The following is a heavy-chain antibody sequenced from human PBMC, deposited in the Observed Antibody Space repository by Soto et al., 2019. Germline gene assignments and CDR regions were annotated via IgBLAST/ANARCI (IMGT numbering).Heavy chain of an antibody. CDR3: GRGRSGQIVIFY. D-gene: IGHD1-26*01. CDR1: VYTFSGHY. Sequence: SLKVSCKTSVYTFSGHYINWVRQAPQQGPEWMGEIGPESGATRYAEKFRGRVTMTMDTSITTVYMELRNLSPDDTAVYYCGRGRSGQIVIFYWGQGTPVTVSS. CDR2: IGPESGAT. V-gene: IGHV1-2*02. J-gene: IGHJ4*02.